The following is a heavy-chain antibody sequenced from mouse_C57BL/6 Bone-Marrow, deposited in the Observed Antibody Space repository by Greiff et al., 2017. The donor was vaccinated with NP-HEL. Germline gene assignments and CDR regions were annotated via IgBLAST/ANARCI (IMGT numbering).Heavy chain of an antibody. V-gene: IGHV1-85*01. J-gene: IGHJ4*01. CDR1: GYTFTSYD. CDR3: AREASYYYGSSWAMDY. Sequence: QVQLQQSGPELVKPGASVKLSCKASGYTFTSYDINWVKQRPGQGLEWIGWIYPRDGSTTYSEKFKGKATLTVDTSSSTAYMELHSLTSEDSAVYFCAREASYYYGSSWAMDYWGQGTSVTVSS. D-gene: IGHD1-1*01. CDR2: IYPRDGST.